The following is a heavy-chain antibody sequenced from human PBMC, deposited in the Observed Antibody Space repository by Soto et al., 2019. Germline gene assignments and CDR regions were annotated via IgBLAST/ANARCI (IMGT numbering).Heavy chain of an antibody. CDR1: GYSFTSYW. J-gene: IGHJ6*02. Sequence: GESLKFSCKGSGYSFTSYWIGWVRQMPGKGLEWMGIIYPGDSDTRYSPSFQGQVTISADKSISTAYLQWSSLKASDTAMYYCARLLSPDIAVVTEKGYYGMDVWGQGTTVTVSS. V-gene: IGHV5-51*01. CDR2: IYPGDSDT. D-gene: IGHD2-21*02. CDR3: ARLLSPDIAVVTEKGYYGMDV.